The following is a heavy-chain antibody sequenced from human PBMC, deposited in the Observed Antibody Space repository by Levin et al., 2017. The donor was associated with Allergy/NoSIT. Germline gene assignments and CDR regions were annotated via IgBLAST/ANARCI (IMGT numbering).Heavy chain of an antibody. CDR1: GYTFTSYD. V-gene: IGHV1-8*01. Sequence: GESLKISCKASGYTFTSYDINWVRQATGQGLEWMGWMNPNSGNTGYAQKFQGRVTMTRNTSISTAYMELSSLRSEDTAVYYCARGAPLHDFWSGYYRDYYGMDVWGQGTTVTVSS. J-gene: IGHJ6*02. CDR3: ARGAPLHDFWSGYYRDYYGMDV. D-gene: IGHD3-3*01. CDR2: MNPNSGNT.